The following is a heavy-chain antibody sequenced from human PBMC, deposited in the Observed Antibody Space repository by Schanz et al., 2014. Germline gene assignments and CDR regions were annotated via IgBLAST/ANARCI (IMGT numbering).Heavy chain of an antibody. CDR3: AKDIRIRLFFQFDS. J-gene: IGHJ4*02. CDR2: ISWNGAGI. CDR1: GFTFSSYA. Sequence: EVQLLESGGCLVQPGGSLRLSCAASGFTFSSYAMSWVRQAPGKGLEWVSGISWNGAGIGYADSVKGRFTISRDNAKNSLYLQMNSVTAEDTALYYCAKDIRIRLFFQFDSWGQGTLVTVSS. D-gene: IGHD3-3*01. V-gene: IGHV3-9*01.